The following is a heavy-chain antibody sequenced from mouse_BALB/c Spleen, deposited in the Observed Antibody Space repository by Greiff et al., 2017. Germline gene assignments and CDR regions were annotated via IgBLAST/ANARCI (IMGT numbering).Heavy chain of an antibody. D-gene: IGHD1-1*01. CDR2: INPYNDGT. Sequence: VQLKESGPELVKPGASVKMSCKASGYTFTSYVMHWVKQKPGQGLEWIGYINPYNDGTKYNEKFKGKATLTSDKSSSTAYMELTSLTSEDSAVYYCARTDYYGSPYYYAMDYRGQGTSVTVSS. CDR1: GYTFTSYV. V-gene: IGHV1-14*01. CDR3: ARTDYYGSPYYYAMDY. J-gene: IGHJ4*01.